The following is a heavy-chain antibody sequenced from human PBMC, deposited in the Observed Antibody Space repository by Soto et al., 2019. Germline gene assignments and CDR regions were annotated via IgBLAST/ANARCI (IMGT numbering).Heavy chain of an antibody. CDR1: GFTFSSYG. CDR2: ISYDGSNK. Sequence: PGGSLRLSCAASGFTFSSYGMHWVRQAPGKGLEWVAVISYDGSNKYYADSVKGRFTISRDNSKNTLYLQMNSLRAEDTATYYCAKVNYYDFWSGYLFDYWGQGTLVTVSS. V-gene: IGHV3-30*18. J-gene: IGHJ4*02. D-gene: IGHD3-3*01. CDR3: AKVNYYDFWSGYLFDY.